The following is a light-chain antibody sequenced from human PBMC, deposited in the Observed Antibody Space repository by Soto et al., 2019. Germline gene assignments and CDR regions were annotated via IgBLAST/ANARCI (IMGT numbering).Light chain of an antibody. CDR2: AAS. J-gene: IGKJ4*01. CDR1: QGIRND. Sequence: IQMTQSRSSLYASFGDRVTITCRASQGIRNDLGWYQQKPGKAPKLLIYAASSLQSGVPSRFSGSGSGTDFTLTISILQPEDFATYYCLQDYNYPLTFGGGTMVDI. CDR3: LQDYNYPLT. V-gene: IGKV1-6*01.